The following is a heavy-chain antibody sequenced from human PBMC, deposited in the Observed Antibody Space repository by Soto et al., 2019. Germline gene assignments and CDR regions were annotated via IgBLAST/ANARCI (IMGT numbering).Heavy chain of an antibody. Sequence: ASVKVSCKASGGTFSSYAISWVRQAPGQGLEWMGGIIPIFGTANYAQKFQGRVTITADESTSTAYMELSSLRSEDTAVYYCARGGLLYYYYGMDVWGQGTKVTVSS. V-gene: IGHV1-69*13. J-gene: IGHJ6*02. CDR2: IIPIFGTA. CDR3: ARGGLLYYYYGMDV. CDR1: GGTFSSYA. D-gene: IGHD4-17*01.